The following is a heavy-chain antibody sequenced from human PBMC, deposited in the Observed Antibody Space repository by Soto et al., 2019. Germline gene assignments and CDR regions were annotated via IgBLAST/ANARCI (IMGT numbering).Heavy chain of an antibody. J-gene: IGHJ4*02. D-gene: IGHD5-12*01. V-gene: IGHV3-53*01. CDR1: GFTVSGSY. Sequence: EVQLVQSGGGLIQPGGSLRLSCAASGFTVSGSYMSWVRQAPGKGLEWVSSFDSGSNTYYADSVKGRFTISRDNSKNSLFLQMNSLRDEDTAVYYCARGGVTTIFGDSWGQGTLVTVSS. CDR2: FDSGSNT. CDR3: ARGGVTTIFGDS.